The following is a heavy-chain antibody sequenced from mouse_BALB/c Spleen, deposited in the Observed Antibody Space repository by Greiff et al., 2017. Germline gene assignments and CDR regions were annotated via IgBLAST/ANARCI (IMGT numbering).Heavy chain of an antibody. Sequence: EVKLMESGAELVRPGALVKLSCKASGFNIKDYYMHWVKQRPEQGLEWIGWIDPENGNTIYDPKFQGKASITADTSSNTAYLQLSSLTSEDTAVYYCARAGSSYGHYAMDYWGQGTSVTVSS. J-gene: IGHJ4*01. CDR3: ARAGSSYGHYAMDY. D-gene: IGHD1-1*01. V-gene: IGHV14-1*02. CDR1: GFNIKDYY. CDR2: IDPENGNT.